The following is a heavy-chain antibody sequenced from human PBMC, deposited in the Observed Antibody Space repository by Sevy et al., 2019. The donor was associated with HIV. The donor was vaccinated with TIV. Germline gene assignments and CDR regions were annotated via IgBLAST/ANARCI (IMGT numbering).Heavy chain of an antibody. CDR3: ARDLRFLEWLFYFDY. J-gene: IGHJ4*02. Sequence: ASVKVSCKASGYTFTSYGIIWVRQAPGQGLEWMGWISAYNGNTNYAQKLQGRVTMTTDTSTSTAYMELRSLRSDDTAVYYCARDLRFLEWLFYFDYWGQGTLVTVSS. V-gene: IGHV1-18*01. D-gene: IGHD3-3*01. CDR1: GYTFTSYG. CDR2: ISAYNGNT.